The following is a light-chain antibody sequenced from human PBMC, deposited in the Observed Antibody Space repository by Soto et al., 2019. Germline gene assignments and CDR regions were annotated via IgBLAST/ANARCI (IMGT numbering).Light chain of an antibody. CDR3: QQYKDWPPLT. V-gene: IGKV3D-15*01. CDR1: QNVNIN. Sequence: EIVMTQSPDTLSVSPGERVTLSCRASQNVNINLAWYQQRPGQAPRVLIYGASNRASGIPDRFSGSGSGTDFTLTISSLEPDDFALYYCQQYKDWPPLTFGGGTRVEIK. J-gene: IGKJ4*01. CDR2: GAS.